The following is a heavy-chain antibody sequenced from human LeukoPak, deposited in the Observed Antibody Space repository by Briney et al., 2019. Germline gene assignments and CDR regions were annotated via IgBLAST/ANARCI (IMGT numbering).Heavy chain of an antibody. Sequence: GGSLRLSCAASGFTFSSYSMNWVRQAPGKGLEWVSSTSSSSSYIYYADSVKGRFTISRDNAKNSLYLQMNSLRADDTAVYYCARDRSPRHYYDTSDYHGAAEYWGQGTLVTVSS. D-gene: IGHD3-22*01. CDR3: ARDRSPRHYYDTSDYHGAAEY. J-gene: IGHJ4*02. V-gene: IGHV3-21*04. CDR1: GFTFSSYS. CDR2: TSSSSSYI.